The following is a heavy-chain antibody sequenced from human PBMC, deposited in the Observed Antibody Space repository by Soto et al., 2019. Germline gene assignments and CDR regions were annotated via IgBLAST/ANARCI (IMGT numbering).Heavy chain of an antibody. V-gene: IGHV3-23*01. D-gene: IGHD2-2*01. Sequence: RLSCAASGFAFSSYAMNWVRQAPGKGLEWVSGIVDSGGRAFYADSVKGRFTISRDNSKNTLYLEMNNLRAEDTAIYYCAPVPAASSYYSTDVWGQGTTVTVSS. CDR2: IVDSGGRA. CDR3: APVPAASSYYSTDV. J-gene: IGHJ6*02. CDR1: GFAFSSYA.